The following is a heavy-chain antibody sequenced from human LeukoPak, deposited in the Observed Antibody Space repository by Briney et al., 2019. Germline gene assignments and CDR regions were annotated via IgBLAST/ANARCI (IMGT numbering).Heavy chain of an antibody. D-gene: IGHD6-6*01. CDR1: GGTFSSYA. J-gene: IGHJ6*02. CDR3: AKDPASRPRGRLVLDGAVSYYYYGMDV. CDR2: IIPIFGTA. V-gene: IGHV1-69*13. Sequence: GASVKVSCKASGGTFSSYAISWVRQAPGQGLEWMGGIIPIFGTANYAQKFQGRVTITADESTSTAYMELSSLRSEDTAVYYCAKDPASRPRGRLVLDGAVSYYYYGMDVWGQGTTVTVSS.